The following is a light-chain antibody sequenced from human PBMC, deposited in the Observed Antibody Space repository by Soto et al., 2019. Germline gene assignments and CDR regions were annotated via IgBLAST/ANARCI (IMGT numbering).Light chain of an antibody. Sequence: QSVLTQPPSVSGAPGQRVTISCTGSSSNIGAGYDVHWYQQLPGTAPKLLIYGNSNRPSGVPDRFSGSKSCTSASLAITGLQAEDEADYYCQSYYSSLSGYVFGTGTKVTVL. CDR1: SSNIGAGYD. CDR2: GNS. V-gene: IGLV1-40*01. J-gene: IGLJ1*01. CDR3: QSYYSSLSGYV.